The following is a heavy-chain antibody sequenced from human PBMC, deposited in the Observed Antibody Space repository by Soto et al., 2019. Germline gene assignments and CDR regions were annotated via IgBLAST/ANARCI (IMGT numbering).Heavy chain of an antibody. CDR3: ARVYCSSTTTLKCDWSDP. D-gene: IGHD2-2*01. CDR2: INPNSGGT. Sequence: ASVKVSCKASGYTFTGYYMHWVRQAPGQGLEWMGWINPNSGGTNYAQKFQGRVTMTRDTSISTAYMELSRLRSDDTAVYYCARVYCSSTTTLKCDWSDPWGQGTLVTVST. J-gene: IGHJ5*02. CDR1: GYTFTGYY. V-gene: IGHV1-2*02.